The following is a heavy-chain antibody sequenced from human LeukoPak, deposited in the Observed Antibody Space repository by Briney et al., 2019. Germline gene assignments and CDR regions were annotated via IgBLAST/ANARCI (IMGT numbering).Heavy chain of an antibody. J-gene: IGHJ4*02. D-gene: IGHD5-12*01. Sequence: GASVKVSCKASGYTFTSYYMHWVRQAPGQGLEWMGWMNPNSGNTGYAQKFQGRVTITRNTSISTAYMELSSLRSEDTAVYYCARRGYSGYGNSYVDYWGQGTLVTVSS. V-gene: IGHV1-8*03. CDR3: ARRGYSGYGNSYVDY. CDR1: GYTFTSYY. CDR2: MNPNSGNT.